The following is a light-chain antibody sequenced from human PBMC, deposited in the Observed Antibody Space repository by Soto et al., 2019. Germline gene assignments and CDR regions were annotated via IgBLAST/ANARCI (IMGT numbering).Light chain of an antibody. J-gene: IGLJ2*01. CDR2: LHSDGSH. V-gene: IGLV4-69*01. CDR1: SGHSNYA. Sequence: QPVLTQSPSASASLGASVKLTCTLSSGHSNYAIAWHQQQPEKGPRYLMKLHSDGSHSQGDGIPDRFSGSRSGAARYLTISSLQSEDEGDSYCQTWGSGIRVLGGGTNVTVL. CDR3: QTWGSGIRV.